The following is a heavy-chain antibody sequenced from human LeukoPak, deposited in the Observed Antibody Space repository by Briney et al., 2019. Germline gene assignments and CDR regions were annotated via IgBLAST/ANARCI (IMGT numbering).Heavy chain of an antibody. D-gene: IGHD6-13*01. Sequence: GSLRLSCAASGFTVSSNYQSWVRPAPGKGLEWVSVIYSGGSTYYADSVKGRFTISRDNSKNTLYLQMNSLRAEDTAVYYCARGSSSSWTRVGYWGQGTLVTVSS. CDR3: ARGSSSSWTRVGY. V-gene: IGHV3-66*01. CDR2: IYSGGST. J-gene: IGHJ4*02. CDR1: GFTVSSNY.